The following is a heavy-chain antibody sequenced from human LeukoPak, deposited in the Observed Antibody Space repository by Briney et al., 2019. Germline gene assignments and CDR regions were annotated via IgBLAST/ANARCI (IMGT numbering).Heavy chain of an antibody. D-gene: IGHD2-8*02. CDR2: IWYDGSNK. CDR1: GFTFSSYG. J-gene: IGHJ4*02. V-gene: IGHV3-33*06. CDR3: AKDISGALDY. Sequence: GGSLRLSCAASGFTFSSYGMHWVRQAPGKGLEWVAVIWYDGSNKYYADFVKGRFTISRDNSKNTLYLQMNSLRAEDTAVYYCAKDISGALDYWGQGTLVTVSS.